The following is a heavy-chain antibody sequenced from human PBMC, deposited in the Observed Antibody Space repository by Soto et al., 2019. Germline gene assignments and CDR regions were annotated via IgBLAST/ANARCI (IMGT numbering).Heavy chain of an antibody. CDR3: AKVPTAKLTLLYNWFDP. Sequence: GGSLRLSCGASGFTFSSYAMSWVRQAPGKGLEWVSAISGSGGSTYYADSVKGRFTISRDNSKNTLYLQMNSLRAEDTAVYYCAKVPTAKLTLLYNWFDPWGQGTLVTVSS. CDR1: GFTFSSYA. V-gene: IGHV3-23*01. CDR2: ISGSGGST. J-gene: IGHJ5*02. D-gene: IGHD2-15*01.